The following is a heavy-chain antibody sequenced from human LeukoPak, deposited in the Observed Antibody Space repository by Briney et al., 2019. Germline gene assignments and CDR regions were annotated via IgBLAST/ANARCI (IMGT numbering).Heavy chain of an antibody. CDR2: ISAYNGNT. Sequence: ASVKVSCKASGYTFTSYGISWVRQAPGQGLEWMGWISAYNGNTNYAQKLQGRVTMTTDTSTSTAHMELRSLRSDDTAVYYCARAYCSSTSCYSGAWYFDYWGQGTLVTVSS. V-gene: IGHV1-18*01. CDR1: GYTFTSYG. CDR3: ARAYCSSTSCYSGAWYFDY. J-gene: IGHJ4*02. D-gene: IGHD2-2*01.